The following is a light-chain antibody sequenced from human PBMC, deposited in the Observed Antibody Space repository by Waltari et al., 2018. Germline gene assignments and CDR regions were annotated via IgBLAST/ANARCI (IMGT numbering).Light chain of an antibody. J-gene: IGLJ3*02. V-gene: IGLV3-19*01. Sequence: SSELTQGPAVSVALGQTVKIPCPGDSLRTSYSSWYQLKPGQAPVLVLFGKEKRPSGIPDRFSGYSSGTTSSLTITGAQAEDEADYYCHSRNGRNNEVVFGGGTKLTVL. CDR1: SLRTSY. CDR2: GKE. CDR3: HSRNGRNNEVV.